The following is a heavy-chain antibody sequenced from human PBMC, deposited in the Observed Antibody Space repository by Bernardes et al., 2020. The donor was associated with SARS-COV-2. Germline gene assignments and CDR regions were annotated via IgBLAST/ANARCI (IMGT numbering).Heavy chain of an antibody. D-gene: IGHD4-17*01. CDR3: ARDRYGANDY. Sequence: GGSLRLSRAASGFTFSDYWMHWVRQAPGKGLEWVSRINNDGTTTPCADSVKGRFTISRDNSKNTLYLQMNSLRAEDTAVYFCARDRYGANDYWGQGTLVTVSS. V-gene: IGHV3-74*01. J-gene: IGHJ4*02. CDR2: INNDGTTT. CDR1: GFTFSDYW.